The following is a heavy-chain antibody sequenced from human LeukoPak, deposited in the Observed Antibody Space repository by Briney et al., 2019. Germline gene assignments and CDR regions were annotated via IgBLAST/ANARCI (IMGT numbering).Heavy chain of an antibody. D-gene: IGHD5-18*01. V-gene: IGHV3-30*18. CDR2: ISYDGSSK. CDR3: AKDGLRYSYGHYDAFDI. J-gene: IGHJ3*02. CDR1: GFTFSSYG. Sequence: PGGSLRLSCAASGFTFSSYGTHWVRQAPGKGLEWVAVISYDGSSKYYADSVKGRFTISRDNPKNTLYLQMNSLRAEDTAVYYCAKDGLRYSYGHYDAFDIWGQGTMVTVSS.